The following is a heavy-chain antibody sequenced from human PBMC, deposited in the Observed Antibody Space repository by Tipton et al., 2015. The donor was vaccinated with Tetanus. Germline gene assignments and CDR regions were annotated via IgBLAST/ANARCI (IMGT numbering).Heavy chain of an antibody. D-gene: IGHD3-10*01. CDR3: AKDPRGVIITPDY. Sequence: SLRLSCAASGFTFSSYAMSWVRQAPGKGLEWVSAISGSGGSTYYADSVKGRFTISRDNSKNTLYLQMNSLRAEDTAVYYCAKDPRGVIITPDYWGQGTLVTVSS. CDR2: ISGSGGST. V-gene: IGHV3-23*01. J-gene: IGHJ4*02. CDR1: GFTFSSYA.